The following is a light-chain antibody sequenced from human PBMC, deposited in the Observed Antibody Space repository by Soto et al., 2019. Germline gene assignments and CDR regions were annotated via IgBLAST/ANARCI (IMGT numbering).Light chain of an antibody. Sequence: DIVMTQSPATLSMSPGERATLSCRASQTMNNNLAWNHQKPGQAPRLLIYGASTRTTGIPDRFSGSGSGTEFTLTISSLQYADFAVYYCQEYDKWPWTFGQGTKVEIK. CDR2: GAS. J-gene: IGKJ1*01. V-gene: IGKV3-15*01. CDR1: QTMNNN. CDR3: QEYDKWPWT.